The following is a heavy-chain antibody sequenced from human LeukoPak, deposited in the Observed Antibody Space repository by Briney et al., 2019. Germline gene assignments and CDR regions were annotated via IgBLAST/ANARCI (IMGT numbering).Heavy chain of an antibody. CDR2: ISYDGSNK. J-gene: IGHJ6*02. CDR3: AREVVVTQYYYGMDV. V-gene: IGHV3-30*04. Sequence: SCKASGYTFTSYYMHWVRQAPGKGLEWVAIISYDGSNKYYADSVKGRFTISRDNSKNTLYLQMNSLRAEDTAAYYCAREVVVTQYYYGMDVWGQGTTVTVSS. CDR1: GYTFTSYY. D-gene: IGHD2-21*02.